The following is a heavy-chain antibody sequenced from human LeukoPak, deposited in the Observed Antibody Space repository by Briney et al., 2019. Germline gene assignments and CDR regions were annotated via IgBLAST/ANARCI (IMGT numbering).Heavy chain of an antibody. CDR2: LYYSGST. D-gene: IGHD6-13*01. CDR1: GGFISNSNYY. CDR3: ARLKLGYSSSQPFDY. Sequence: SETLSLTCTVSGGFISNSNYYWGWIRQPPGKGLEWIGSLYYSGSTYYNPSLKSRVTISVDTSKNEFSLEVSSVTAAGTAVYYCARLKLGYSSSQPFDYWGQGTLVTVSS. V-gene: IGHV4-39*01. J-gene: IGHJ4*02.